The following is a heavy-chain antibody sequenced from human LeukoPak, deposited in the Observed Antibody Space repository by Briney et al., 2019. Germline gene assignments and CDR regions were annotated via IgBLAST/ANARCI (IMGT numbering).Heavy chain of an antibody. V-gene: IGHV4-34*01. D-gene: IGHD6-13*01. CDR1: GGSFSGYY. Sequence: PSETLSLTCAVYGGSFSGYYWSWIRQPPGKGLEWIGEINHSGSTNYNPSLKSRVTISADTSKNQFSLKLSSVTAADTAVYYCARVAAAAGTGDYWGQGTLVTVSS. J-gene: IGHJ4*02. CDR2: INHSGST. CDR3: ARVAAAAGTGDY.